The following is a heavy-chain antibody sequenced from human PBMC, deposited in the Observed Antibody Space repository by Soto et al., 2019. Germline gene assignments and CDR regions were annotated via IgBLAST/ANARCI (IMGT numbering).Heavy chain of an antibody. Sequence: SETLSLTCTVSGGSISSGGYYWSWIRQHPGKGLEWIGYIYYSGSTYYNPSLKSRVTISVDTSKNQFSLKLSSVTAADTAVYYCARVAGTEEYYYDSSGFDYWGQGTLVTVSS. J-gene: IGHJ4*02. CDR3: ARVAGTEEYYYDSSGFDY. D-gene: IGHD3-22*01. CDR1: GGSISSGGYY. V-gene: IGHV4-31*03. CDR2: IYYSGST.